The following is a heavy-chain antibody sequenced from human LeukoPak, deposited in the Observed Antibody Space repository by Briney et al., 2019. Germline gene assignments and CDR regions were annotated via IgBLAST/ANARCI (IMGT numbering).Heavy chain of an antibody. V-gene: IGHV3-23*01. Sequence: GGSLRLSCAASGFTFSNFAMNWVRQAPGKGLEWVSSIRGGGANPHYADSVKGRFTISRDNSKNTLYMEMNSLRAEDTAVYYCAKCSYTYGNDASDIWGQGTMVTVSS. D-gene: IGHD5-18*01. CDR2: IRGGGANP. CDR3: AKCSYTYGNDASDI. CDR1: GFTFSNFA. J-gene: IGHJ3*02.